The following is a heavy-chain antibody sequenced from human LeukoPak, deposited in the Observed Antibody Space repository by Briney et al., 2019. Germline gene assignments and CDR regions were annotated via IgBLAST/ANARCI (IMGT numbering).Heavy chain of an antibody. V-gene: IGHV3-48*01. CDR1: GFTFSSYS. Sequence: PGGSLRLSCAASGFTFSSYSMNWVRQAPGKGLEWVSYISSSSSTIYYADSVKGRFTISRHNAKNSLYLQMNSLRAEDTAVYYCARVHYDFWSGYLSPSWFDPWGQGTLVTVSS. D-gene: IGHD3-3*01. J-gene: IGHJ5*02. CDR2: ISSSSSTI. CDR3: ARVHYDFWSGYLSPSWFDP.